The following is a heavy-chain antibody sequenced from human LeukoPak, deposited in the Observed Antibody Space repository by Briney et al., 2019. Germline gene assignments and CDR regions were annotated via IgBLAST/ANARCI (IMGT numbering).Heavy chain of an antibody. V-gene: IGHV3-9*03. CDR3: VKDRGSSWYGDAFDI. CDR1: GFTFSSYA. J-gene: IGHJ3*02. D-gene: IGHD6-13*01. CDR2: ISWNSGSI. Sequence: GGSLRLSCAASGFTFSSYAMHWVRQAPGKGLEWVSGISWNSGSIGYADSVKGRFTISRDNAKNSLYLQMNSLRAEDMALYYCVKDRGSSWYGDAFDIWGQGTMVTVSS.